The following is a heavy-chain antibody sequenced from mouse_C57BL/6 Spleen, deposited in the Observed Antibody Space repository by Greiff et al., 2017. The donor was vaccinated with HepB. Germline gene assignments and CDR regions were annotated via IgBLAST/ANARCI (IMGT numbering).Heavy chain of an antibody. J-gene: IGHJ2*01. V-gene: IGHV5-6*01. CDR2: ISSGGSYT. CDR1: GFTFSSYG. Sequence: DVQLVESGGDLVKPGGSLKLSCAASGFTFSSYGMSWVRQTPDKRLEWVATISSGGSYTYYPDSVKGRFTISRDNAKNTLYLQMSSLKSEDTAMYYCARLYYYGSRNYFDYWGQGTTLTVSS. CDR3: ARLYYYGSRNYFDY. D-gene: IGHD1-1*01.